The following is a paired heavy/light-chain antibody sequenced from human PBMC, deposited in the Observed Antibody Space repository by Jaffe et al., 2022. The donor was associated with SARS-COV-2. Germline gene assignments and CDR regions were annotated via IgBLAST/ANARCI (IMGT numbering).Light chain of an antibody. J-gene: IGKJ2*01. V-gene: IGKV3-20*01. CDR2: GAS. CDR1: QSVSSSY. Sequence: EIVLTQSPGTLSLSPGERATLSCRTSQSVSSSYLAWYQQKPGQAPRLLIYGASSRATGIPDRFSGSGSGTDFTLTISRLGPEDFAVYYCQQYGSSPVTFGQGTKLEIK. CDR3: QQYGSSPVT.
Heavy chain of an antibody. CDR1: GYTFSGYY. CDR2: INPNSGGT. J-gene: IGHJ4*02. D-gene: IGHD1-1*01. CDR3: ARGDVQKSLDY. Sequence: QVQLVQSGAEVKNPGASVKVSCKASGYTFSGYYIHWVRQAPGQGLEWMGWINPNSGGTNYAQNFQGWVTMTRDTSISTAYMEVKRLTSDDTAVYYCARGDVQKSLDYWGQGTLVTVSS. V-gene: IGHV1-2*04.